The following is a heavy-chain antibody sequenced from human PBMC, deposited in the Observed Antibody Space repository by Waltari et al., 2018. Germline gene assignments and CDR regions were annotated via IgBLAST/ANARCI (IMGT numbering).Heavy chain of an antibody. CDR2: INHSGST. V-gene: IGHV4-34*01. D-gene: IGHD3-3*01. CDR1: GGSFSGYY. Sequence: QVQLQQWGAGLLKPSETLSLTCAVYGGSFSGYYWSWIRQPQGKGLEWIGEINHSGSTNYNPSLKSRVTISVDTSKNQFSLKLSSVTAADTAVYYCARGGLRYYDFWSGLRAFDIWGQGTMVTVSS. J-gene: IGHJ3*02. CDR3: ARGGLRYYDFWSGLRAFDI.